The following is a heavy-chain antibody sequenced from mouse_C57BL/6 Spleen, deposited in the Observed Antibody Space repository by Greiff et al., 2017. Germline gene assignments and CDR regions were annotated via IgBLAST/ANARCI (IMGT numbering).Heavy chain of an antibody. CDR2: IYPGDGDT. CDR1: GYAFSSSW. V-gene: IGHV1-82*01. CDR3: ARGGSYYYGSSYDFDY. D-gene: IGHD1-1*01. J-gene: IGHJ2*01. Sequence: VQLQQSGPELVKPGASVKISCKASGYAFSSSWMNWVKQRPGKGLEWIGRIYPGDGDTNYNGKFKGKATLTADKSSSTAYMQLSSLTSEDSAVYFCARGGSYYYGSSYDFDYWGQGTTLTVSS.